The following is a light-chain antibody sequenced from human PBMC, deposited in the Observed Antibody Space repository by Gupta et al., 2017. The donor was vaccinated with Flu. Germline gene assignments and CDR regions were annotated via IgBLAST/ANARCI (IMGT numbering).Light chain of an antibody. CDR3: QVWDSSSDHVV. V-gene: IGLV3-21*02. Sequence: SYVLTQPPSVSVAPGQTARITCGGNHIGSKAVHWYQREPGQAPVLIVNDDSARPSGIPERFSGSNSGNTATLTITRVEAGDEADYYCQVWDSSSDHVVFGGGTKLTVL. CDR2: DDS. J-gene: IGLJ2*01. CDR1: HIGSKA.